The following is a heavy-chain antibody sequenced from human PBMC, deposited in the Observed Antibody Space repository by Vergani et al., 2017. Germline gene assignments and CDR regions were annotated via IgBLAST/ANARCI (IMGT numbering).Heavy chain of an antibody. D-gene: IGHD2-15*01. CDR3: ARVGSSGGSDY. CDR1: GFTFSSYD. CDR2: IGTAGDT. Sequence: EVQLVESGGGLVQPGGSLRLSCAASGFTFSSYDMHWVRQATGKGLEWVSAIGTAGDTYYPGSVKGRFTIARENAKNSLYLQLNSLRAGDTAVYYCARVGSSGGSDYWGQGTLVTVSS. J-gene: IGHJ4*02. V-gene: IGHV3-13*01.